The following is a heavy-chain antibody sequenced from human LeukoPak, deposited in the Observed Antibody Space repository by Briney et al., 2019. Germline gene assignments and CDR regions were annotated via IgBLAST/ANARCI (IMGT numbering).Heavy chain of an antibody. CDR3: ARGYGGNFPDFDY. J-gene: IGHJ4*02. Sequence: GGSLRLSCAASGFTFTSYDMHWVRQAPGKGLEWVALIWYDGSNTYYTDSVRGRFTISRDNAKNSLYLQMNSLRAEDTAVYYCARGYGGNFPDFDYWGQGTLVTVSS. V-gene: IGHV3-33*01. CDR1: GFTFTSYD. CDR2: IWYDGSNT. D-gene: IGHD4-23*01.